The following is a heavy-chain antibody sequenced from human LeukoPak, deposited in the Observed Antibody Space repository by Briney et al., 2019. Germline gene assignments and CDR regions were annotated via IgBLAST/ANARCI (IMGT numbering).Heavy chain of an antibody. Sequence: GSLRLSCAASGFTFSSYAMSWVRQAPGKGLEWIGEINHSGSINYNSSLKSRVTISVDTSKNQFSLKLSSVTAADTAVYYCARRMGRRFGERYYYYHYMDVWGKGTTVTISS. V-gene: IGHV4-34*01. D-gene: IGHD3-10*01. CDR2: INHSGSI. CDR3: ARRMGRRFGERYYYYHYMDV. J-gene: IGHJ6*03. CDR1: GFTFSSYA.